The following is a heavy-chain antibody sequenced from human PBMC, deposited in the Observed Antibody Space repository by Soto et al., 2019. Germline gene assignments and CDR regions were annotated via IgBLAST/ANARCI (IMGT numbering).Heavy chain of an antibody. J-gene: IGHJ6*02. CDR1: GGSISNSY. CDR3: ARHSPPFFYGSGPWDV. Sequence: QVQLQESGPGLVRPSETLSLTCTVSGGSISNSYWSWIRQSPGKGLERIGYIYSSGSTNYNPSLKSRVPISLDTSNNHFSLKFSSLIAADPAVYYCARHSPPFFYGSGPWDVWGQGTTVTVSS. V-gene: IGHV4-59*08. D-gene: IGHD3-10*01. CDR2: IYSSGST.